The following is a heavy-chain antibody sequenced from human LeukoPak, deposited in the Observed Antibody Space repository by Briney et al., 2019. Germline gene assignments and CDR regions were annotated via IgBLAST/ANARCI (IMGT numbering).Heavy chain of an antibody. Sequence: GGSLRLSCAASGFTFSNYAIHWVRQAPGKGLEWVSIISYDGSNKFYADSVRGRFTISRDNSKNTVYLQMNSLRGEDTAMYYCARGQRYATGDYYYYMDVWGKGTTVTVSS. CDR3: ARGQRYATGDYYYYMDV. CDR2: ISYDGSNK. CDR1: GFTFSNYA. V-gene: IGHV3-30*04. J-gene: IGHJ6*03. D-gene: IGHD1-14*01.